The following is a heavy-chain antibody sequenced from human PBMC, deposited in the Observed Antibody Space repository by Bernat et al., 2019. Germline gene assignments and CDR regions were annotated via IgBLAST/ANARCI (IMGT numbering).Heavy chain of an antibody. J-gene: IGHJ6*02. CDR3: ARHIVPAGPYYYYYGMDV. Sequence: EVQLVQSGAEVKKPGESLRISCKGSGYSFTSYWISWVRQMPGKGLEWMGRIDPSDSYTNYSPSFQGHVTISADKSISTAYVQWSSLKASDTAMYYCARHIVPAGPYYYYYGMDVWGQGTTVTVSS. CDR2: IDPSDSYT. CDR1: GYSFTSYW. V-gene: IGHV5-10-1*03. D-gene: IGHD2-2*01.